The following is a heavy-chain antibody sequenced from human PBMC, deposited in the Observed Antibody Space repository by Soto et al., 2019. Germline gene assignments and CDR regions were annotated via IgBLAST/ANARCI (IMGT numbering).Heavy chain of an antibody. CDR1: VGSVSSYTDD. Sequence: NPSETLAISCTFSVGSVSSYTDDWSWIRQPPGKGLEWIGYLYYSGSTNYNPSLESRVTISLDTSKNQISLKMTSVTAADTAVYFCARGRDDYNRWYLDIWGRGSMVTGSS. V-gene: IGHV4-61*01. D-gene: IGHD4-4*01. J-gene: IGHJ2*01. CDR2: LYYSGST. CDR3: ARGRDDYNRWYLDI.